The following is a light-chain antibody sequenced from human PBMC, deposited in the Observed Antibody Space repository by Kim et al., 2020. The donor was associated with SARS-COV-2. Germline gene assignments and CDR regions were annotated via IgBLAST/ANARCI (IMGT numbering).Light chain of an antibody. J-gene: IGKJ5*01. V-gene: IGKV1-39*01. Sequence: DIQMTQSPSSLSASVGDRVTITCRASQTIHIYLNWYQQKPGKAPKLLIESASTLQSGVPSRFSGSGSGTDFTLTISRVQPDEFATHYCQQSYYPPPITFGQGTRLEIK. CDR3: QQSYYPPPIT. CDR2: SAS. CDR1: QTIHIY.